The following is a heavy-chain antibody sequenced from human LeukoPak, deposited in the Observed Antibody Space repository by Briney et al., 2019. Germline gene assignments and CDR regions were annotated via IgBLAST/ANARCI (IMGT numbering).Heavy chain of an antibody. J-gene: IGHJ4*02. V-gene: IGHV3-30-3*01. D-gene: IGHD1-26*01. CDR2: ISYDGSNK. Sequence: GGSLRLSCAASGFTFSSYAMHWVRQAPGKGLEWVAVISYDGSNKYYADSVKGRFTISRDNSKNTLYLQMNSLRAEDTAVYYCAGIVGASVFDYWGQGTRVTVSS. CDR1: GFTFSSYA. CDR3: AGIVGASVFDY.